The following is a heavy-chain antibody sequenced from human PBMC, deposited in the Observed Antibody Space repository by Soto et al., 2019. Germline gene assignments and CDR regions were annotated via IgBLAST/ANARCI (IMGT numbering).Heavy chain of an antibody. J-gene: IGHJ6*02. CDR1: GFTFSSYA. CDR3: ARDTRYSSSWYSPLPYYYYGMDV. CDR2: ISYDGSNK. Sequence: GGSLRLSCAASGFTFSSYAMHWVRQAPGKGLEWVAVISYDGSNKYYADSVKGRFTISRDNSKNTLYLQMNSLRAEDTAVYYCARDTRYSSSWYSPLPYYYYGMDVWGQGTTVTVSS. V-gene: IGHV3-30-3*01. D-gene: IGHD6-13*01.